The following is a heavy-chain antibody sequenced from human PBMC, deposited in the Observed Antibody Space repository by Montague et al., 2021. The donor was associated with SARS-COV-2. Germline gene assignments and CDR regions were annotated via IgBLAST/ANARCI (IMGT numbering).Heavy chain of an antibody. D-gene: IGHD4-17*01. V-gene: IGHV4-39*01. CDR1: SDSISISSSLSY. Sequence: SETLSLTCTVSSDSISISSSLSYWGWIRQPPGKGLEWIGSIYRSGYTFYSPSLKSRATLSVDTSKNQFSLRLRSVTAADTAVYYCARFPHGVRSSAFDIWGQGTMVTVSS. CDR2: IYRSGYT. J-gene: IGHJ3*02. CDR3: ARFPHGVRSSAFDI.